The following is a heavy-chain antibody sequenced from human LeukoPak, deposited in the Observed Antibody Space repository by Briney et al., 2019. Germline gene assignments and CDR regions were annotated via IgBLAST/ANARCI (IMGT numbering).Heavy chain of an antibody. D-gene: IGHD3-16*01. CDR3: TRFRFGGVPFDI. Sequence: GGSLRLSCAASGFTFSSYSFNWFRQAPGKGLEWVGFIRSKAYGGTTEYAASVKGRFTISRDDSKSIAYLQMNSLKTEDTAVYYCTRFRFGGVPFDIWGQGTMVTVSS. V-gene: IGHV3-49*03. J-gene: IGHJ3*02. CDR2: IRSKAYGGTT. CDR1: GFTFSSYS.